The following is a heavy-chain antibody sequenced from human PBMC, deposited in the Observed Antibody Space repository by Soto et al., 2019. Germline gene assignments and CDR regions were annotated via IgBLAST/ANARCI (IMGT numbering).Heavy chain of an antibody. V-gene: IGHV3-23*01. CDR1: VFTFSSYA. J-gene: IGHJ4*02. CDR2: LSGSGGST. Sequence: EVQLFESGGVLVQPGGSLRLSCAASVFTFSSYAMSWVRQAPGNGLEWVSALSGSGGSTYYADSVKGRFTISRYNSKNTLYLQMNSLRAEDKAVYYCAKEFYYYDSSGYESFDYWGQGTLVTVSS. D-gene: IGHD3-22*01. CDR3: AKEFYYYDSSGYESFDY.